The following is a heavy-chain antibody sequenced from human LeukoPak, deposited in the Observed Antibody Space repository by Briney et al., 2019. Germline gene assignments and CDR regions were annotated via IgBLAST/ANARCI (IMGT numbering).Heavy chain of an antibody. D-gene: IGHD4-17*01. Sequence: GGSLRLSCAASGFTFTSYTMNWVRQAPGKGLEWVSSITSSSSYIYYADSVKGRFTISRDNAKNSLYLQTTSLRVGDTAVYYCAKTYGHFDDWGQGTLVTVSS. V-gene: IGHV3-21*01. J-gene: IGHJ4*02. CDR3: AKTYGHFDD. CDR2: ITSSSSYI. CDR1: GFTFTSYT.